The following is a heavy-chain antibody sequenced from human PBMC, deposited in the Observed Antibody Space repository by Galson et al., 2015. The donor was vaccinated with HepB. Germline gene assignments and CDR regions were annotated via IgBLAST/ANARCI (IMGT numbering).Heavy chain of an antibody. D-gene: IGHD3-22*01. V-gene: IGHV3-33*01. Sequence: SLRLSCAASGFTFSSYGMHWVRQAPGKGLEWVAVIWYDGSNKYYADSVKGRFTISRDNSKNTLYLQMNSLRAEDTAVYYCARGADYYEKGDDDAFDIWGQGTMVTVSS. CDR2: IWYDGSNK. J-gene: IGHJ3*02. CDR1: GFTFSSYG. CDR3: ARGADYYEKGDDDAFDI.